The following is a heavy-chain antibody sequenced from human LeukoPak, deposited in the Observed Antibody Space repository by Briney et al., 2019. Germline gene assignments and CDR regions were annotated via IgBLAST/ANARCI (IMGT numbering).Heavy chain of an antibody. CDR2: IIPIFGTA. CDR3: VTENWGNYYYYMDV. CDR1: GGTFSSYA. J-gene: IGHJ6*03. Sequence: ASVKVSCKASGGTFSSYAISWVRQAPGQGLEWMGGIIPIFGTANYAQKFQGRVTITADESTSTAYMGLSSLRSEDTAVYYCVTENWGNYYYYMDVWGKGTTVTVSS. D-gene: IGHD7-27*01. V-gene: IGHV1-69*13.